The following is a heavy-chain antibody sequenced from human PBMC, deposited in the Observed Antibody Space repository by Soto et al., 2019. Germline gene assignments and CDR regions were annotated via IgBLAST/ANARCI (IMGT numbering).Heavy chain of an antibody. J-gene: IGHJ5*01. CDR1: GYTFIAYF. V-gene: IGHV1-2*02. Sequence: QVQLVQSGAEVKKPGASVKVSCKASGYTFIAYFIHWVRQAPGQGLEWMGWINPNSGDTSYAQQFQGRGTMTRDTSIRTAYMELSRLGSDDTAVFYCAKVAAVGDFDFWGQGTQVTVSS. CDR2: INPNSGDT. CDR3: AKVAAVGDFDF. D-gene: IGHD6-13*01.